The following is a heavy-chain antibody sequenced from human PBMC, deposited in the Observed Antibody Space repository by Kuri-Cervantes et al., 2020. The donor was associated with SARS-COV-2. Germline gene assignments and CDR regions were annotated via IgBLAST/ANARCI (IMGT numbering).Heavy chain of an antibody. Sequence: GESLKISCAASGFTFTSYSLNWVRQAPGKGLEWLSYITRSGSTIHYADSVKGRFTISRDNAKNLLFLQMNSLRDEDTAVYYCARDRGGDGGDLYFDYWGQGTLGTVSS. V-gene: IGHV3-48*02. CDR1: GFTFTSYS. CDR3: ARDRGGDGGDLYFDY. CDR2: ITRSGSTI. D-gene: IGHD3-16*01. J-gene: IGHJ4*02.